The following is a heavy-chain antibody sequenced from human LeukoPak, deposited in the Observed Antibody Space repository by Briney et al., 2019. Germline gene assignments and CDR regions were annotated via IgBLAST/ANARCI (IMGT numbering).Heavy chain of an antibody. V-gene: IGHV3-33*06. Sequence: GGSLRLSCAASGFTFSSYGMHWVRQAPGKGLEWVADIWYDGSNKYYADSVKGRFTISRDNSKNTLYLQMNSLRAEDTAVYYCAKVSPPSVVVPAAMDVWGQGTTVTVSS. CDR2: IWYDGSNK. CDR1: GFTFSSYG. CDR3: AKVSPPSVVVPAAMDV. D-gene: IGHD2-2*01. J-gene: IGHJ6*02.